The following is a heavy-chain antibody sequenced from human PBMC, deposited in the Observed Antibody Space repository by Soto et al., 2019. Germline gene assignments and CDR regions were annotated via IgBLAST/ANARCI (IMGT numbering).Heavy chain of an antibody. CDR3: AHRPRGYSYYFDY. V-gene: IGHV2-5*02. CDR1: GFSLSTRGVG. J-gene: IGHJ4*02. Sequence: QITLKESGPTLVKPTQPLTLTCTFSGFSLSTRGVGVAWIRQPPGKALEWLALLYWDDDEGYSPSLKSRLTITKDTSKNQVVLTVTNMDPVDTATYYCAHRPRGYSYYFDYWGQGTLVTVSS. D-gene: IGHD5-18*01. CDR2: LYWDDDE.